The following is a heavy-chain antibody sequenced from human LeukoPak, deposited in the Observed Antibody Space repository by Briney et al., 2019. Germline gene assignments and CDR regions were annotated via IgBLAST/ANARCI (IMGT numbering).Heavy chain of an antibody. V-gene: IGHV4-4*07. CDR3: ARGFEETGPLYSSSWKAFDY. CDR2: IYTSGST. D-gene: IGHD6-13*01. J-gene: IGHJ4*02. CDR1: GGSISSYY. Sequence: PSETLSLTCTVSGGSISSYYWSWIRQPAGKGLEWIGRIYTSGSTNYNPSLKSRVTMSVDTSKNQFSLKLSSVTAADTAVYYCARGFEETGPLYSSSWKAFDYWGQGTLVTVSS.